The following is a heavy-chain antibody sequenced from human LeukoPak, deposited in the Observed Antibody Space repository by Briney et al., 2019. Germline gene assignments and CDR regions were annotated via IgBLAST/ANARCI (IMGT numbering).Heavy chain of an antibody. CDR2: ISAYNGNT. CDR3: ARAPPGLLRLGTSYAFDI. CDR1: GYTFTSYG. Sequence: ASVKVSCKASGYTFTSYGISWVRQGPGQGLEWMGWISAYNGNTNYAQKLQGRVTMTTDTSTSTAYMELRSLRSDDTAVYYCARAPPGLLRLGTSYAFDIWGQGTMVTVSS. J-gene: IGHJ3*02. D-gene: IGHD3-16*01. V-gene: IGHV1-18*01.